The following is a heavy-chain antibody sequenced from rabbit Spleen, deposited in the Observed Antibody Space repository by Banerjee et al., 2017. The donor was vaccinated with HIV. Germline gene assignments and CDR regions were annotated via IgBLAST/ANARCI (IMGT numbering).Heavy chain of an antibody. J-gene: IGHJ4*01. CDR1: GFSFSDRDV. Sequence: QEQLVESGGGLVKPGGSLTLTCKASGFSFSDRDVMCWVRQAPGKGLEWIACINTATGKPVYASWAKGRFTISRTSSTTVALQMTSLTAADTATYFCARDSAGVIGWNFSLWGPGTLVTVS. V-gene: IGHV1S45*01. CDR2: INTATGKP. D-gene: IGHD1-1*01. CDR3: ARDSAGVIGWNFSL.